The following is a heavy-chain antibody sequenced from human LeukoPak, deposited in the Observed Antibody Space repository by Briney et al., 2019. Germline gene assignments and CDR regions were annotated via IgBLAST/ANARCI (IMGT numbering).Heavy chain of an antibody. CDR1: GFTFDDYA. Sequence: GRSLRPSCAAAGFTFDDYAMHWVRQAPGKGLEWVSGIRWNSGSIGYADSVKGRFTISRDNAKNSLYLQMNSLRAEDTALYYCAKGLAATLDDAFDIWGQGTMVTVSS. V-gene: IGHV3-9*01. J-gene: IGHJ3*02. CDR2: IRWNSGSI. CDR3: AKGLAATLDDAFDI. D-gene: IGHD6-13*01.